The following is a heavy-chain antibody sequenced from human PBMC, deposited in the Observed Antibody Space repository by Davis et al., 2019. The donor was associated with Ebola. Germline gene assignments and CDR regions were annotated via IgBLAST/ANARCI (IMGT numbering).Heavy chain of an antibody. J-gene: IGHJ6*02. D-gene: IGHD4-11*01. CDR3: AREGGDTVTTILYYYGMDV. Sequence: AASVKVSCKVSGYTLTELSMHWVRQAPGKGLEWMGGIIPIFGTANYAQKFQGRVTITRDTSASTAYMELSSLRSEDTAVYYCAREGGDTVTTILYYYGMDVWGQGTTVTVSS. V-gene: IGHV1-24*01. CDR1: GYTLTELS. CDR2: IIPIFGTA.